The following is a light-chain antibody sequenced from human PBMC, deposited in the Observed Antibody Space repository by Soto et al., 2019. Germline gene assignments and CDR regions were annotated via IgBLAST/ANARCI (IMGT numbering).Light chain of an antibody. V-gene: IGLV2-14*01. CDR1: SSDVGDYNY. Sequence: QSVLTQPASVSGSPGQSITISCTGTSSDVGDYNYVSWYQKHPGKAPKSLIYEVRNRPSGVSDRFSGSKTGNTASLTISGLQAEDEADYYCCSYTSSSTLVFGGGTKLTVL. J-gene: IGLJ2*01. CDR3: CSYTSSSTLV. CDR2: EVR.